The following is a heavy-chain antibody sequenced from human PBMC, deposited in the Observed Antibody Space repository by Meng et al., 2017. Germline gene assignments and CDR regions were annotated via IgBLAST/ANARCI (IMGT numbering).Heavy chain of an antibody. V-gene: IGHV3-53*02. CDR3: ARDSSSGWYHNY. J-gene: IGHJ4*02. CDR1: GFPVTTSY. CDR2: IYSGGST. Sequence: DVQLAETGGGLIQPGGSLRLSCTASGFPVTTSYMSWVRQAPGKGLEWVSVIYSGGSTYYADSVKGRFSISRDNSKNTLYLQMNSLRAEDTAVYFCARDSSSGWYHNYWGQGTLVTVSS. D-gene: IGHD6-19*01.